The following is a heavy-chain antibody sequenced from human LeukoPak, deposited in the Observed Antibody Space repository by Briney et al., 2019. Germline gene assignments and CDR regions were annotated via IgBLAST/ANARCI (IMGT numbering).Heavy chain of an antibody. CDR3: ARDFEYSSSDY. J-gene: IGHJ4*02. V-gene: IGHV1-2*06. CDR1: GYTFTDYY. Sequence: ASVKVSCKASGYTFTDYYLHWVRQAPGQGLEWMGRINPNSGDTNYAQKFQGRVTMTRDTSISTAYMELSRLRSDDTAVYYCARDFEYSSSDYWGQGTLVTVSS. D-gene: IGHD6-6*01. CDR2: INPNSGDT.